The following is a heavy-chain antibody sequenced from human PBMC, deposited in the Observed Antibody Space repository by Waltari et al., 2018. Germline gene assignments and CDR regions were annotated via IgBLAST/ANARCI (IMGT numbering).Heavy chain of an antibody. Sequence: QVQLQESGPGLVKPSQTLSLTCTVSGGSISSGSYYWSWIRQPAGKGLEWIGRIDTSGRTNYNPSRKSRVTISVDTSKNQFSLKLSSVTAADTAVYYCASAQVATPEARYFDYWGQGTLVTVSS. CDR1: GGSISSGSYY. J-gene: IGHJ4*02. CDR3: ASAQVATPEARYFDY. D-gene: IGHD2-15*01. CDR2: IDTSGRT. V-gene: IGHV4-61*02.